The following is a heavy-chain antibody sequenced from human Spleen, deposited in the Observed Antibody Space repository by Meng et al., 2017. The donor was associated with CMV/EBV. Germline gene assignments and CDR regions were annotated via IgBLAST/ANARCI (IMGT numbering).Heavy chain of an antibody. D-gene: IGHD6-13*01. J-gene: IGHJ4*02. CDR2: IRYDGGEK. CDR3: AKAFSASWYREYYDD. Sequence: GGSLRLSCAASGFTFSGYWMSWVRQAPGQGLEWVAIIRYDGGEKYYVDAVKGRFTISRDNAKNSMDLQMNSLRAEDTAVYYCAKAFSASWYREYYDDWGQGTLVTVSS. V-gene: IGHV3-7*01. CDR1: GFTFSGYW.